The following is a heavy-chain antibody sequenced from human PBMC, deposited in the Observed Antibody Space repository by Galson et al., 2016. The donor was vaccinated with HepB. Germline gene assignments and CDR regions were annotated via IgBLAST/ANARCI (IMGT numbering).Heavy chain of an antibody. V-gene: IGHV3-7*05. CDR2: VKHDGSQK. D-gene: IGHD5-12*01. Sequence: SLRLSCAASGFTFSNYWMTWVRQAPGKGLEWVANVKHDGSQKTYVDSVKGRFTISRDNAKNSLFLQLNSLRPEDTALYYCARGRGYSGYASYYGMDVWGQGTTVSVSS. J-gene: IGHJ6*02. CDR3: ARGRGYSGYASYYGMDV. CDR1: GFTFSNYW.